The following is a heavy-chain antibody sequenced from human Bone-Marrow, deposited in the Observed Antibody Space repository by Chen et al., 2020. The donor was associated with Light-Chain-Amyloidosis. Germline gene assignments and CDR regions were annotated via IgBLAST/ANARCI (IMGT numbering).Heavy chain of an antibody. CDR3: TQDGVPGGADF. V-gene: IGHV3-9*01. J-gene: IGHJ4*02. Sequence: EVQMVESGGGLVQPGRSLRLSCVTSGFTYKKWAIHWVRQAPGKGLEWVSGFDYNSGRKDYAVSVRGRFTVSSDSSKNSLFLEMNSVRVEDTALYYCTQDGVPGGADFWGPGTMVTVSS. CDR2: FDYNSGRK. CDR1: GFTYKKWA. D-gene: IGHD1-1*01.